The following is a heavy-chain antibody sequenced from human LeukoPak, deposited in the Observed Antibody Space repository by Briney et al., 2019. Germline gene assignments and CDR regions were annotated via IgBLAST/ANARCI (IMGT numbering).Heavy chain of an antibody. D-gene: IGHD5-24*01. CDR2: IKQDGSEK. Sequence: PGGSLRLSCEASGFTFSNYWMSWVRQAPGKGLEWVANIKQDGSEKDYVDSVKGRFTISRDNAKNSLYLQMNSLRAEDTAVYYCARVWGDGYNYFYWGQGTLVTVS. V-gene: IGHV3-7*01. J-gene: IGHJ4*02. CDR1: GFTFSNYW. CDR3: ARVWGDGYNYFY.